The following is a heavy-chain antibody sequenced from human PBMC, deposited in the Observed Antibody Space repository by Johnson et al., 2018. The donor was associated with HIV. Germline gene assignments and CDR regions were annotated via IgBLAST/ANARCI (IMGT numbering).Heavy chain of an antibody. CDR2: IKSKTDGGTT. Sequence: VQLVESGGGLVKPGGSLRLSCAASGFTFSNAWMSWVRQAPGKGLEWVGRIKSKTDGGTTDYAAPVKGRSTISRDDSKNMLYLQMNSLKTEDTAVYYCTTDQGYYGDAFDIWGQGTMVTVSS. CDR1: GFTFSNAW. J-gene: IGHJ3*02. D-gene: IGHD3-10*01. V-gene: IGHV3-15*01. CDR3: TTDQGYYGDAFDI.